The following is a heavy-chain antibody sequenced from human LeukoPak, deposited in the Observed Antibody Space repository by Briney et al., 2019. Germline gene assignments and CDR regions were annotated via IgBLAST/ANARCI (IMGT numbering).Heavy chain of an antibody. J-gene: IGHJ4*02. CDR2: IYSGGGT. CDR3: ARYSSSWYNFDY. Sequence: PGGSLRLSCAASGLTVSNNYMSWVRQAPGRGLEWVSIIYSGGGTFYADSVKGRFTISRDNSKNTLYLQMNSLRVEDTAVYYCARYSSSWYNFDYWGQGTLVTVSS. V-gene: IGHV3-66*02. D-gene: IGHD6-13*01. CDR1: GLTVSNNY.